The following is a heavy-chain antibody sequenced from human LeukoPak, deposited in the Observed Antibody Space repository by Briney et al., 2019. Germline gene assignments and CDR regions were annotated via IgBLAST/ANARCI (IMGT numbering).Heavy chain of an antibody. J-gene: IGHJ4*02. V-gene: IGHV3-15*01. CDR2: IKSKTDGGTT. CDR1: GFTFSSYA. D-gene: IGHD1-7*01. Sequence: GGSLRLSCAASGFTFSSYAMSWVRQAPGKGLEWVGRIKSKTDGGTTDYAAPVKGRFTISRDDSKNTVYLQMNSLKTEDTAVYYCSTGLDELFDYWGQGTLVTVSS. CDR3: STGLDELFDY.